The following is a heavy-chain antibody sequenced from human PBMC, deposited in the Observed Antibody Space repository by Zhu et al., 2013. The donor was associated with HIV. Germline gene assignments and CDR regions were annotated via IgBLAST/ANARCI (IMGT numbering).Heavy chain of an antibody. CDR3: ARGGEVAGTGGYWYFDL. CDR1: GYTFTSYY. V-gene: IGHV1-69*01. J-gene: IGHJ2*01. Sequence: QVQLVQSGAEVKKPGASVKLSCKASGYTFTSYYMHWVRQAPGQGLEWMGGIIPSFGTANYAQKFQGRVTITADESRSTAYMELSSLRSEDTAVYYCARGGEVAGTGGYWYFDLWGRGTLVTVSS. D-gene: IGHD6-19*01. CDR2: IIPSFGTA.